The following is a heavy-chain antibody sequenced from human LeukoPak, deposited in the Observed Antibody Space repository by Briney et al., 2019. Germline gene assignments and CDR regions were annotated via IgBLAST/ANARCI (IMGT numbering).Heavy chain of an antibody. J-gene: IGHJ4*02. CDR1: GFTVSSNY. D-gene: IGHD6-13*01. CDR3: ARVGSMAAPLLDY. V-gene: IGHV3-53*01. Sequence: GGSLRLSCAASGFTVSSNYMSWVRQAPGKGLEWVSVIYSGGSTYYADSVKGRFTISRDNAKNTLYLQVNSLRAEDTAVYYCARVGSMAAPLLDYWGQGTLVTVSS. CDR2: IYSGGST.